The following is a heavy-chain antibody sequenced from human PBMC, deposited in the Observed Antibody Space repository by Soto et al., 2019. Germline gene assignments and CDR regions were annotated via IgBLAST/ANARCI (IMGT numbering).Heavy chain of an antibody. D-gene: IGHD1-1*01. J-gene: IGHJ4*02. CDR3: ASGHDAYKVRY. Sequence: QVQLQESGPGLMKPSQTLSLTCTVSGGSISGGGTGSYWTCIRQVPGKGREWIGYIYYTGNTYYTPSIKSRPTISIDTSENQFSLKLTSVNSADTAVYFCASGHDAYKVRYWGQGTLVTVSS. V-gene: IGHV4-31*03. CDR1: GGSISGGGTGSY. CDR2: IYYTGNT.